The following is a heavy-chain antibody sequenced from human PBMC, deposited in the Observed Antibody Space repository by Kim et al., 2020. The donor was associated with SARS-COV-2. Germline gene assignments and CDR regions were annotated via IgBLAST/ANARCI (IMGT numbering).Heavy chain of an antibody. Sequence: NTKYSQKFQGRVTITRDTSASTAYMELSSLRSEDTAVYYCARIPSGYGVPWGQGTLVTVSS. CDR3: ARIPSGYGVP. J-gene: IGHJ4*02. CDR2: NT. V-gene: IGHV1-3*01. D-gene: IGHD5-12*01.